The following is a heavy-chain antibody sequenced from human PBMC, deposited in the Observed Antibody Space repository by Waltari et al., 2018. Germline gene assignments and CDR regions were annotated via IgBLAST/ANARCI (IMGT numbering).Heavy chain of an antibody. V-gene: IGHV4-39*01. CDR1: GGSISSSSYY. J-gene: IGHJ4*02. Sequence: QLQLQESGPGLVKPSETLSLTCTVSGGSISSSSYYWGWIRQPPGKGLEWIGSIYYSGSTYYNPSLKSRVTISVDTSKSHFSLKLSSVTAADTAVYYCARLAYYYDSSGYYWGQGTLVTVSS. CDR2: IYYSGST. CDR3: ARLAYYYDSSGYY. D-gene: IGHD3-22*01.